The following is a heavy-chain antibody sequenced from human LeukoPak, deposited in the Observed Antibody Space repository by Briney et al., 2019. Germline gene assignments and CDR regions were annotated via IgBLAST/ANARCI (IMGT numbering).Heavy chain of an antibody. CDR3: AKGYGWEASYYYYMDV. V-gene: IGHV4-4*07. D-gene: IGHD1-26*01. Sequence: RASETLSLTCIVSGGSISSYYWSWIRQPAGKGLEWIGRIYTSGSTNYNPSLKSRVTMSVDTSKNQFSLKLSSVTAADTAVYYCAKGYGWEASYYYYMDVWGKGTTVTISS. J-gene: IGHJ6*03. CDR2: IYTSGST. CDR1: GGSISSYY.